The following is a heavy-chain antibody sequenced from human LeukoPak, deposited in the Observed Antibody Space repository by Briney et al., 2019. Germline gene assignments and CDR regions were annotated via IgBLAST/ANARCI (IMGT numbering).Heavy chain of an antibody. D-gene: IGHD6-19*01. V-gene: IGHV4-34*01. CDR2: INHSGST. CDR3: ASAIAVAGLPDY. CDR1: GGSFSGYY. Sequence: SETLSLTCAVYGGSFSGYYWSWIRQPPGKGLEWIGEINHSGSTNYNPSLKSRVTISVDTSKNQFPLKLSSVTAADTAVYYCASAIAVAGLPDYWGQGTLVTVSS. J-gene: IGHJ4*02.